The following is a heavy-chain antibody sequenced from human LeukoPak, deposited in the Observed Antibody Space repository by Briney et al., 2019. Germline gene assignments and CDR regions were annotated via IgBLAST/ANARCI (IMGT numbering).Heavy chain of an antibody. CDR2: IYYSGNT. V-gene: IGHV4-39*01. D-gene: IGHD1-26*01. Sequence: PSETLSLTCTVSGGSISSSSYYWGWIRQPPGKGLEWIGSIYYSGNTYYNPSLKSRVTISVDTSKNQFSLKLTSVTVADTAVYYCARPRGGSYYSGMDVWGQGTTVAVSS. J-gene: IGHJ6*02. CDR1: GGSISSSSYY. CDR3: ARPRGGSYYSGMDV.